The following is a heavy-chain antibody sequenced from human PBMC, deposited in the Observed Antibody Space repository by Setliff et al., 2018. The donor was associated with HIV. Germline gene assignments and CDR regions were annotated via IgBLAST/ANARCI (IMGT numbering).Heavy chain of an antibody. V-gene: IGHV4-39*07. CDR3: ARGPSGRAPAPARAPHYYGLDL. D-gene: IGHD2-2*01. Sequence: KPSETLSLTCTVSGGSVSSSTTYYWGWIRQPPGKGLEWIGSMYYTGSSYYNPSLKSRVTMSVDTSKNQFSLKLSSVTAADTAVYYCARGPSGRAPAPARAPHYYGLDLWGPGTTVTVS. J-gene: IGHJ6*01. CDR1: GGSVSSSTTYY. CDR2: MYYTGSS.